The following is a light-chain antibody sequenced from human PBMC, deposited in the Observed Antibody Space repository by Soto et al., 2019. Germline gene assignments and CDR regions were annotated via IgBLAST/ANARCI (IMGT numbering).Light chain of an antibody. V-gene: IGLV2-8*01. CDR3: SSYAGSNTVL. CDR1: SSDVGGYNY. J-gene: IGLJ2*01. CDR2: EVT. Sequence: QSALTQPPSASGSPGQSVTLSCTGTSSDVGGYNYVSWYQKHPGKAPKVMIYEVTKRPSGVPDRFSGSKSGNTASLTVSGLQAEDEADYYCSSYAGSNTVLFGGGTKLTVL.